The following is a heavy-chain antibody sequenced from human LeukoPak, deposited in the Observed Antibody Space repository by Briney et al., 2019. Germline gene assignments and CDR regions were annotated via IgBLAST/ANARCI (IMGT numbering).Heavy chain of an antibody. CDR2: IYTSGST. V-gene: IGHV4-61*02. CDR1: DASISSGNYY. D-gene: IGHD3-10*01. J-gene: IGHJ4*02. CDR3: AAARLLKRSYYFDY. Sequence: PSETLSLTCTVSDASISSGNYYWSWIRQHPGKGLEWIGRIYTSGSTNYNPSLKSRVTMSVDTSKNQFSLKLSSVTAADTAVYYCAAARLLKRSYYFDYWGQGTLVTVSS.